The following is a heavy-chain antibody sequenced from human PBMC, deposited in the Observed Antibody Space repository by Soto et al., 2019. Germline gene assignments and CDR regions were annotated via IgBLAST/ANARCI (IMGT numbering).Heavy chain of an antibody. CDR2: IYYSGST. Sequence: SETLSLTCTVSGGSISSSSYYWGWIRQPPGKGLEWIGSIYYSGSTYYNPSLKSRVTISVDTSKNQFSLKLRSVTAADTAVYYCARAGAATLSDYWGQGTLVTVSS. J-gene: IGHJ4*02. CDR1: GGSISSSSYY. D-gene: IGHD2-15*01. CDR3: ARAGAATLSDY. V-gene: IGHV4-39*07.